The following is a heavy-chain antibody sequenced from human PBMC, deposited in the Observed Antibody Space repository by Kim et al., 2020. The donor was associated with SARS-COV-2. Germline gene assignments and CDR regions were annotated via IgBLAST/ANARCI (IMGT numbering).Heavy chain of an antibody. Sequence: GGSLRLSCAASGFSFSTYEMSWVRQAPGKGLEWVSYISGSGRGIHYADSVKGRFTISRDNAEKSLILQMNSLRAEDTAVYYCAREVTVTPDAFDIWGQGTLVTVSS. CDR3: AREVTVTPDAFDI. D-gene: IGHD2-21*02. V-gene: IGHV3-48*03. CDR1: GFSFSTYE. J-gene: IGHJ3*02. CDR2: ISGSGRGI.